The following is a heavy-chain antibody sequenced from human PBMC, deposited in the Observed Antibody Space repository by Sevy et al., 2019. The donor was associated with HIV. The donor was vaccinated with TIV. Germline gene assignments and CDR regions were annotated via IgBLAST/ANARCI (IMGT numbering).Heavy chain of an antibody. CDR3: ARAQQVTMLVVIGGLYFDF. CDR1: GFTFSSYW. D-gene: IGHD3-22*01. V-gene: IGHV3-7*01. Sequence: GGSLRLSCAASGFTFSSYWMTWVRQAPGKGLEWVANIKQDMSEKYYADSVNGRFTISRDNARHSLYLQMESLRAEDTAVYYCARAQQVTMLVVIGGLYFDFLGQGTLVTVSS. J-gene: IGHJ4*02. CDR2: IKQDMSEK.